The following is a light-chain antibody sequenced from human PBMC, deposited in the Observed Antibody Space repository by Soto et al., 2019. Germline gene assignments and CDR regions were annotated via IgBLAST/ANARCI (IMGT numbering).Light chain of an antibody. J-gene: IGKJ5*01. CDR1: QSVSSSF. Sequence: EIVLTQSPGTLSLSPGERATLSCRASQSVSSSFLAWYQHKPGQAPRLLIYGAFSRATGIPDRFSGSGSGTDFTLTISRLEPEDFAVYYCQQYGNSIPITFGQGTRLEIK. V-gene: IGKV3-20*01. CDR2: GAF. CDR3: QQYGNSIPIT.